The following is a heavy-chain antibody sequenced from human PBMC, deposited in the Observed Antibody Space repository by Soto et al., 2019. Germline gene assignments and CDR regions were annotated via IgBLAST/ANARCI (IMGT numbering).Heavy chain of an antibody. J-gene: IGHJ4*02. CDR2: INHSGST. Sequence: SETLSLTCAVYGGSFSGYYWSWIRQPPGKGLEWIGEINHSGSTNYNPSLKSRVTISVDTSKNQFSLKLSSVTAADTAVYYCASLYCSGGSCYRPRYYFDYWGQGTLVTVSS. CDR1: GGSFSGYY. V-gene: IGHV4-34*01. D-gene: IGHD2-15*01. CDR3: ASLYCSGGSCYRPRYYFDY.